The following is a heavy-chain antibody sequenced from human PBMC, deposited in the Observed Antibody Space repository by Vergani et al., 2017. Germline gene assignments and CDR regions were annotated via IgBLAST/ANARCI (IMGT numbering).Heavy chain of an antibody. D-gene: IGHD6-13*01. CDR1: GFTFDDYT. Sequence: EVQLVESGGVVVQPGGSLRLSCAASGFTFDDYTMHWVRQAPGKGLEWVSLISWDGGSTYYADSVKGRFTISRANSKNSLYLQMTCLRTEHTALYYCAKDLTPRGGSWSPPGENWGQGTLVTVSS. CDR2: ISWDGGST. J-gene: IGHJ1*01. V-gene: IGHV3-43*01. CDR3: AKDLTPRGGSWSPPGEN.